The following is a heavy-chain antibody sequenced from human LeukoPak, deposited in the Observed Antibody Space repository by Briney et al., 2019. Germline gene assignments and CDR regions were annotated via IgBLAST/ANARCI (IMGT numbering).Heavy chain of an antibody. CDR2: IYTSGST. CDR1: GGSISSGSYY. CDR3: ARTRAYGGRPDY. D-gene: IGHD4-23*01. Sequence: SETLSLTCTVSGGSISSGSYYWSWIRQPAGKGLEWIGRIYTSGSTNYNPSLKSRVAISVDTSKNQLSLKLSSMTAADTAVYYCARTRAYGGRPDYWGQGTLVTVSS. J-gene: IGHJ4*02. V-gene: IGHV4-61*02.